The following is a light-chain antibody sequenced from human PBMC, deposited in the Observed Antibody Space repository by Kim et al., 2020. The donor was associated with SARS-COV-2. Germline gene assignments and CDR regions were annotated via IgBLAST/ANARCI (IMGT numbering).Light chain of an antibody. CDR1: ESVRRN. J-gene: IGKJ2*03. V-gene: IGKV3D-15*01. CDR2: GGS. CDR3: QQYSNWPPYS. Sequence: VSPGERATFSCRASESVRRNIAWYQQKPGQAPRLLIYGGSTRATGIPAKFSGSGWGTEFTLTISSLQSDDSAVYYCQQYSNWPPYSFGQGTKLEI.